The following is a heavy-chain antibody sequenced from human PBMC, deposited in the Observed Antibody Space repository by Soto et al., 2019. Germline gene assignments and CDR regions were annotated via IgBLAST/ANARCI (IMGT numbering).Heavy chain of an antibody. D-gene: IGHD2-2*01. CDR1: GVSISSGGYS. CDR2: MYHSGST. V-gene: IGHV4-30-2*01. Sequence: SETLSLTCAVSGVSISSGGYSWSWIRQPPGKGLEWIGYMYHSGSTYYNPSLKSRVTISIDRSKNQFSLKLSSVTAADTAVYYCARVPDYGGQEILVTVSS. J-gene: IGHJ4*02. CDR3: ARVPDY.